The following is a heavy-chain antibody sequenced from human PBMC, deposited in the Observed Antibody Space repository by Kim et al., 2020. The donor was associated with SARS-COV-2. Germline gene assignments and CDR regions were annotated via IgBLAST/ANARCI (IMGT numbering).Heavy chain of an antibody. D-gene: IGHD6-13*01. V-gene: IGHV4-59*01. Sequence: RRSRVTRSVDTSKNQFSLKLSSVTAADTAVYYCARVLSGIAAAGFDAFDIWGQGTMVTVSS. CDR3: ARVLSGIAAAGFDAFDI. J-gene: IGHJ3*02.